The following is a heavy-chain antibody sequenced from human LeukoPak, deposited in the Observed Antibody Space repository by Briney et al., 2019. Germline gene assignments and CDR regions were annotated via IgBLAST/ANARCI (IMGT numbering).Heavy chain of an antibody. D-gene: IGHD6-13*01. CDR2: ISSSSSYI. CDR1: GFTFSDHY. Sequence: GGSLRLSCAASGFTFSDHYMDWVRQAPGKGLEWVSSISSSSSYIYYADSVKGRFTISRDNAKNSLYLQMNSLRAEDTAVYYCASIGIGSSLTNFDYWGQGTLVTVSS. V-gene: IGHV3-21*01. J-gene: IGHJ4*02. CDR3: ASIGIGSSLTNFDY.